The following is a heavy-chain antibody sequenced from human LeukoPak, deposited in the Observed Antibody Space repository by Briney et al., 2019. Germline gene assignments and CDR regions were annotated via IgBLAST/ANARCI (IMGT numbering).Heavy chain of an antibody. Sequence: PGGSLRLSCAASGFTFSSYWMSWVRQAPGKGLEWVANIKQDGSEKYYVDSVKGRFTISRDNAKNSLYLQMNSLRAEDTAVYYCARVPIVVVPAALAWYFDLWGRGTLVTVSS. V-gene: IGHV3-7*01. CDR2: IKQDGSEK. D-gene: IGHD2-2*01. CDR1: GFTFSSYW. CDR3: ARVPIVVVPAALAWYFDL. J-gene: IGHJ2*01.